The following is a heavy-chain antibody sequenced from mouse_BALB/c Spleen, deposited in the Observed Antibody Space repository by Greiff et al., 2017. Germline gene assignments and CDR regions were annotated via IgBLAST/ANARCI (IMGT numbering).Heavy chain of an antibody. J-gene: IGHJ3*01. Sequence: EVNLVESGGGLVKPGGSLKLSCAASGFTFSDYYMYWVRQTPEKRLEWVATISDGGSYTYYPDSVKGRFTISRDNAKNTLYLQMSSLKSEDTAMYYCARPPSTMITTFAYWGQGTLVTVSA. D-gene: IGHD2-4*01. CDR1: GFTFSDYY. CDR3: ARPPSTMITTFAY. V-gene: IGHV5-4*02. CDR2: ISDGGSYT.